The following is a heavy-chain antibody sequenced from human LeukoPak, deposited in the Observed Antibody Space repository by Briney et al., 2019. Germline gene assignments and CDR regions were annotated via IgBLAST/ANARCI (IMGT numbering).Heavy chain of an antibody. CDR2: IYTSGST. CDR3: ARHRESGSYYNRHWFDP. D-gene: IGHD1-26*01. V-gene: IGHV4-4*07. J-gene: IGHJ5*02. Sequence: PETLSLTCTVSGGSISSFYWSWIRQPAGKGLEWIGRIYTSGSTDYNPSLKSRATMSVDTSKNQFSLKLSSVTAADTAVYYCARHRESGSYYNRHWFDPLGHGTLVTVSS. CDR1: GGSISSFY.